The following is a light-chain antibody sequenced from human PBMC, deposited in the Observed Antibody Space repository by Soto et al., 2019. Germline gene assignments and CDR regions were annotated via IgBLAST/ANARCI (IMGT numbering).Light chain of an antibody. J-gene: IGLJ2*01. CDR2: ENN. CDR1: SSNIGNNY. CDR3: GTWDSSLSAGV. V-gene: IGLV1-51*02. Sequence: QSVLTQPPSVSAAPGQKVTISCSGSSSNIGNNYVSWYQQFPGTAPKLLIYENNKRPSGIPDRFSGSKSGTSATLGITGLQTGDEADYYCGTWDSSLSAGVFGGGTKLT.